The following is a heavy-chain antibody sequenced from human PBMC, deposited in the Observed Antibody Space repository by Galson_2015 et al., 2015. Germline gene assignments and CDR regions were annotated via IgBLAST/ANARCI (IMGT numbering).Heavy chain of an antibody. D-gene: IGHD3-3*01. V-gene: IGHV1-3*01. CDR1: GYTFTSYA. CDR2: INAGNGNT. Sequence: SVKVSCKASGYTFTSYAMHWVRQAPGQRLEWMGWINAGNGNTKYSQKFQGRVTITRDTSASTAYMELSSLRSEDTAVYYCARGKDFWSGHYVLDYWGQGTLVTVPS. J-gene: IGHJ4*02. CDR3: ARGKDFWSGHYVLDY.